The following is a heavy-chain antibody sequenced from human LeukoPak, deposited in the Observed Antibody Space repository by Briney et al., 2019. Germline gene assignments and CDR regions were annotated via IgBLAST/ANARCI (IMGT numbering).Heavy chain of an antibody. CDR1: GFTFSSYG. CDR3: AREWGTGEGAFDI. D-gene: IGHD7-27*01. CDR2: IWYDGSKK. V-gene: IGHV3-33*01. J-gene: IGHJ3*02. Sequence: GGSLRLSCAASGFTFSSYGMHWVRQAPGKGLEWVAVIWYDGSKKYYAGSVKGRFTISRDNSKNTLYLQMNSLRAEDTAVYYCAREWGTGEGAFDIWGQGTMVTVSS.